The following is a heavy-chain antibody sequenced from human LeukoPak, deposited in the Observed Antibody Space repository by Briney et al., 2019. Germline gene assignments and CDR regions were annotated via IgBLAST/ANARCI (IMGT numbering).Heavy chain of an antibody. CDR3: ARQYSSGWYGYFDY. CDR2: IYYSGST. D-gene: IGHD6-19*01. J-gene: IGHJ4*02. V-gene: IGHV4-39*01. Sequence: KPSETLSLTCTVSGGSISSSSYYWGWIRQPPGKGLEWIGSIYYSGSTYHNPSLKSRVTISVDTSKNQFSLKLSSVTAADTAVYYCARQYSSGWYGYFDYWGQGTLVTVSS. CDR1: GGSISSSSYY.